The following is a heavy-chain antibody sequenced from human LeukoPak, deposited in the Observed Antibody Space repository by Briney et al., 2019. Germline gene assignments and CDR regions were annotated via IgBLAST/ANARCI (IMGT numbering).Heavy chain of an antibody. CDR1: GGTFSSYA. J-gene: IGHJ4*02. Sequence: SVKVSCKASGGTFSSYAISWVRQAPGQGLEWMGGIIPIFGTANYAQKFQGRVTITADESTSTAYMELSSLRSEDTAVYYCARDYCSGGSCYSGLFDYWGQGTLVTVSS. D-gene: IGHD2-15*01. CDR3: ARDYCSGGSCYSGLFDY. CDR2: IIPIFGTA. V-gene: IGHV1-69*13.